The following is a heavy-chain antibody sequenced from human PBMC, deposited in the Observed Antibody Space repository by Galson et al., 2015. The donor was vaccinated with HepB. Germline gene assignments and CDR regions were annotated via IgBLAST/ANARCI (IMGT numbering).Heavy chain of an antibody. CDR2: ISGSGGAT. D-gene: IGHD2-2*01. CDR3: AKEGSSRWYGTHWYFDL. Sequence: SLRLSCAASGFTFSSYGMNWVRQAPGKGLEWVSSISGSGGATFYADSVNGRFTISRDDSKNTLYLQMNSLRAEDTALYYCAKEGSSRWYGTHWYFDLWGRGTLVTVSS. J-gene: IGHJ2*01. CDR1: GFTFSSYG. V-gene: IGHV3-23*01.